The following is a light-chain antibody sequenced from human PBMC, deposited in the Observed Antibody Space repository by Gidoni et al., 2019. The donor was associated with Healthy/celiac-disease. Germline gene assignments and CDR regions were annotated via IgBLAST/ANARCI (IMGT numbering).Light chain of an antibody. V-gene: IGKV2-28*01. CDR1: QSLLHSNGYNY. J-gene: IGKJ3*01. CDR2: LGS. CDR3: MQALQTPRT. Sequence: DIVMTQFQLSLPVTPGEPASIACRSSQSLLHSNGYNYLDWYLQKPGQSPQLLSYLGSNRASGVPDRFSGSGSGTDFTLKISKVEAEDVGVYYCMQALQTPRTFGPGTKVDIK.